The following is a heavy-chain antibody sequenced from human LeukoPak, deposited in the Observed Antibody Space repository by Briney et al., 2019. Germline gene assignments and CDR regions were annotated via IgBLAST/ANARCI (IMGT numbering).Heavy chain of an antibody. CDR3: ATDGRVGANFDY. V-gene: IGHV1-69-2*01. J-gene: IGHJ4*02. Sequence: ASVKISCKVSGYTFTDYYMHWVQQAPGKGLEWMGLVDPEDGETIYAEKFQGRVTITADTSTETAYMELSSLRCEDTAVYYCATDGRVGANFDYWGQGNLVTVSS. CDR2: VDPEDGET. CDR1: GYTFTDYY. D-gene: IGHD1-26*01.